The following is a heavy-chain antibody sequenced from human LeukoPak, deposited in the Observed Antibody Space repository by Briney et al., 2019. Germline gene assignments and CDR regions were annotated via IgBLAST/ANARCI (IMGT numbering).Heavy chain of an antibody. CDR2: ISGSGGST. CDR1: GSTFSSYA. D-gene: IGHD4-17*01. V-gene: IGHV3-23*01. CDR3: AKHGEAYGDSRTDY. J-gene: IGHJ4*02. Sequence: PGGSLRLSCAASGSTFSSYAMSWVRQAPGKGLEWVSAISGSGGSTYNADSVKGRFTISRDNSKNTLYLQMNSLRAEDTAVYYCAKHGEAYGDSRTDYWGQGTLVTVSS.